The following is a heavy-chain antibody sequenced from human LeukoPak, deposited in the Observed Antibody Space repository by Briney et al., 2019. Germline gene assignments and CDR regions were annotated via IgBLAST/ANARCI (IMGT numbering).Heavy chain of an antibody. J-gene: IGHJ3*02. V-gene: IGHV3-9*01. CDR1: GFTFSDYA. CDR2: ISWNSGSI. Sequence: GRSLKLSCAASGFTFSDYAMHWVRQAPGKGLEWGSGISWNSGSIGYADSVKGRFTISRDNAKNSLYLQMNSLRAEDTALYYCAKATGYSSSWDAFDIWGQGTMVTVSS. D-gene: IGHD6-13*01. CDR3: AKATGYSSSWDAFDI.